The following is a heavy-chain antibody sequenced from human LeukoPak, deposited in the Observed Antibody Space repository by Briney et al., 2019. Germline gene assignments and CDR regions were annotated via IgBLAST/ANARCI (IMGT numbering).Heavy chain of an antibody. Sequence: PGGSLRLSCAASGFTFSDYHMNWVRQAPGKGPEWVSYISFSSTSIDYSDSVKGRFTIPRDNAKNSLYLQMNSLRAEDTAVYYCVRDHTSGWLGYWGQGTLVTVSS. CDR3: VRDHTSGWLGY. CDR1: GFTFSDYH. CDR2: ISFSSTSI. J-gene: IGHJ4*02. D-gene: IGHD6-19*01. V-gene: IGHV3-48*01.